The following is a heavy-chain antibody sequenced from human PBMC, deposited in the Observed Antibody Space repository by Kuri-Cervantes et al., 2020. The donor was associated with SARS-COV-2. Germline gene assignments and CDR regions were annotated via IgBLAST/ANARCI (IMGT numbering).Heavy chain of an antibody. CDR2: INSDGSST. Sequence: GGSLRLSCAASGFTFSSYWMHWVRQAPGKGLVWVSRINSDGSSTSYADSVKGRFTISRGNAKNTLYLQMNSLRAEDTAVYYCASGYCSSTSCYPPRGGYYYYYGMDVWGQGTTVTVSS. D-gene: IGHD2-2*01. CDR1: GFTFSSYW. V-gene: IGHV3-74*01. CDR3: ASGYCSSTSCYPPRGGYYYYYGMDV. J-gene: IGHJ6*02.